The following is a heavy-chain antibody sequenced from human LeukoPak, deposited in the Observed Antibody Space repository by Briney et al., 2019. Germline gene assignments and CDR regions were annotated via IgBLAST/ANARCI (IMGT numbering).Heavy chain of an antibody. D-gene: IGHD6-13*01. Sequence: PGGSLRLSCAASGFTFSDYYMSWIRQAPGKGLGWVSYIRSSGSTIYYADSVKGRFTISRDNAKNSLYLQMNSLRAEDTAVYYCARRIAAAGTKGFDYWGQGTLVTVSS. CDR1: GFTFSDYY. CDR3: ARRIAAAGTKGFDY. J-gene: IGHJ4*02. V-gene: IGHV3-11*04. CDR2: IRSSGSTI.